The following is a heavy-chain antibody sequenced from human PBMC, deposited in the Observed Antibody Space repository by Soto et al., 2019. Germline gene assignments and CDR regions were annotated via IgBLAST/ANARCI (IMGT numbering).Heavy chain of an antibody. CDR3: ARDWTGKSCPCLDV. Sequence: EVQLLESGGGLVQPGGSLRLSCAASGFAFADYALTWVRQSPGKWLEWVSTFSGSGGPTYYAVSVKGRFSISRDNSKNILSLQMHSLRVEDTATYYGARDWTGKSCPCLDVWGQGTTVSVSS. D-gene: IGHD2-8*02. J-gene: IGHJ6*02. CDR1: GFAFADYA. V-gene: IGHV3-23*01. CDR2: FSGSGGPT.